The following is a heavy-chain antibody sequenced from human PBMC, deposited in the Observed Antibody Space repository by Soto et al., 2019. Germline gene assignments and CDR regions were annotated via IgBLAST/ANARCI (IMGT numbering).Heavy chain of an antibody. CDR1: GFTFDDYT. V-gene: IGHV3-43*01. D-gene: IGHD1-26*01. J-gene: IGHJ6*02. CDR2: ISWDGGST. Sequence: PGGSLRLSCAASGFTFDDYTMHWVRQAPGKGLEWVSLISWDGGSTYYADSVKGRFTLSRDNSKNSLYLQMNSLRTEDTALYYCAKDISGSQAYDYYYGMDVWGQGTTVTVSS. CDR3: AKDISGSQAYDYYYGMDV.